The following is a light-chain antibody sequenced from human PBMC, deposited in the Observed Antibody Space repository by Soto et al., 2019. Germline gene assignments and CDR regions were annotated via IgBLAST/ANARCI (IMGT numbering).Light chain of an antibody. CDR1: QDISNY. V-gene: IGKV1-33*01. J-gene: IGKJ5*01. Sequence: DIQMTQSPSSLSASVGDRVTITCQASQDISNYLNWYQQKPGKAPEILIYDASNLETGVPSRFSGSGSGTDFTFTISSLQPEDIATYYCQQYENLPTFGQGTRLEIK. CDR3: QQYENLPT. CDR2: DAS.